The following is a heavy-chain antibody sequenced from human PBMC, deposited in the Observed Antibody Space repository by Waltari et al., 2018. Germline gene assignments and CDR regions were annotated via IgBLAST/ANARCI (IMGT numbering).Heavy chain of an antibody. J-gene: IGHJ6*03. V-gene: IGHV1-2*06. D-gene: IGHD6-13*01. CDR2: INPNSGGT. CDR3: ARAYGWGSSPDMDV. CDR1: GYTFTGYY. Sequence: QVQLVQSGAEVKKPGASVKVSCTASGYTFTGYYMHWLRQAPGQGLEWMGRINPNSGGTNYAKKFQGRVTMTRDTSISTAYMELSRLRSDDTAVYYCARAYGWGSSPDMDVWGKGTTVTVSS.